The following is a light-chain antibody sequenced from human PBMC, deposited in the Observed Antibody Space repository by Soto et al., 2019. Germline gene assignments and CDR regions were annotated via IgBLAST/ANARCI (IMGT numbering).Light chain of an antibody. CDR1: SSNVGNNY. CDR3: GTWDSRLVNYV. J-gene: IGLJ1*01. V-gene: IGLV1-51*02. Sequence: QSVLTQPPSVSAAPGQKVTISCSGNSSNVGNNYVSWYQQLPGTAPKLLIYENNKRPSGIPDRVSGSKSGMSATLGIFGLQTGDEADYYCGTWDSRLVNYVFGPGTKLTVL. CDR2: ENN.